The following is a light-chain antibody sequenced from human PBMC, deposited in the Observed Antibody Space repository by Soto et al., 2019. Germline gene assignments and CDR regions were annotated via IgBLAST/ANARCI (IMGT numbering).Light chain of an antibody. CDR1: QSVSRNY. CDR2: GAS. J-gene: IGKJ4*01. V-gene: IGKV3-20*01. Sequence: EVVLTQSPGTLPLSPGDRATLSCRASQSVSRNYLAWYQQKPGQTPRLLIFGASNRAADIPARFSASGSGTDFTLTISGLEPDDFAVYYCQQYDCLPLTFGGGTRL. CDR3: QQYDCLPLT.